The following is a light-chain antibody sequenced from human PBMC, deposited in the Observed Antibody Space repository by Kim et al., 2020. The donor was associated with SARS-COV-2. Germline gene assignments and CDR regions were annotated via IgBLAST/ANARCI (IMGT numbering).Light chain of an antibody. CDR2: DVA. CDR3: CSYASSGTLI. V-gene: IGLV2-14*03. CDR1: SSDIGNYNY. Sequence: QSALTQPASVSGSPGQSITISCTGTSSDIGNYNYVSWYQHHPGEAPKVMIYDVAKRPSGVSNRFFGSKSGNTASLTISGLHTEDEADYYCCSYASSGTLIFGGGTQLTVL. J-gene: IGLJ2*01.